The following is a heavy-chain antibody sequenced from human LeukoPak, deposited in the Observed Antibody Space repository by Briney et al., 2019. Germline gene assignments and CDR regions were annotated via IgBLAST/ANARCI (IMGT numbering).Heavy chain of an antibody. J-gene: IGHJ4*02. Sequence: SRGSTYYADSVKGRFTISRHNSENTLYLQMNSLRVEDTAVYYCTSSSPTSYSDYWGQGTLVTVSS. CDR2: SRGST. V-gene: IGHV3-53*04. D-gene: IGHD6-13*01. CDR3: TSSSPTSYSDY.